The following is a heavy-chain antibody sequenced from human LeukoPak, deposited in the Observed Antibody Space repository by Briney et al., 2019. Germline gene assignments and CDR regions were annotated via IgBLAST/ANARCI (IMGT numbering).Heavy chain of an antibody. CDR1: GGSISSGDYY. CDR2: IYQSGNT. J-gene: IGHJ4*02. Sequence: SETLSLTCTVSGGSISSGDYYWSWIRQPPGKGLEWIGYIYQSGNTYYNPSLKSRVTISVDRSKNQFSLKLSSVTAADAAVYYCARDKTATTGLDYWGQGTLVTVSS. D-gene: IGHD1-7*01. CDR3: ARDKTATTGLDY. V-gene: IGHV4-30-2*01.